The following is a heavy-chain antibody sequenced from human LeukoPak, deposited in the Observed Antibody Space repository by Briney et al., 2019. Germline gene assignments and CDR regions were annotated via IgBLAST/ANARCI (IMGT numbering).Heavy chain of an antibody. CDR2: IYYSGST. CDR1: GGSISSYY. V-gene: IGHV4-59*01. D-gene: IGHD2-15*01. CDR3: ARVGAGYCSGGSCYGIDY. Sequence: KPSETLSLTCTVSGGSISSYYWSWIRQPPGKGLEWIGYIYYSGSTNYNPSLKSRVTISVDTSKNQFSLKLSSVTAADTAVYYCARVGAGYCSGGSCYGIDYWGQGTQVTVSS. J-gene: IGHJ4*02.